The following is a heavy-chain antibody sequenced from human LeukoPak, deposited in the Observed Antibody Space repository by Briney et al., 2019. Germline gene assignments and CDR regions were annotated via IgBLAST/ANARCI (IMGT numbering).Heavy chain of an antibody. J-gene: IGHJ4*02. CDR1: GYTVINNG. V-gene: IGHV1-18*01. CDR2: PSAYNGNT. CDR3: ARDLFYYGSGTPGQYYFDY. D-gene: IGHD3-10*01. Sequence: ASVKVSCHTSGYTVINNGISWVRQAPGQGLEGIGWPSAYNGNTNYAQKLQGSVTMTTDTSTSIAYIELRSLRTDDTAAYYCARDLFYYGSGTPGQYYFDYWGQGTLVTVSS.